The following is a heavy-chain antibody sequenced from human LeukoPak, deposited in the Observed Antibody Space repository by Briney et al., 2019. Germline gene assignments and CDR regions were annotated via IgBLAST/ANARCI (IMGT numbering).Heavy chain of an antibody. CDR1: GGPTSIRSYY. Sequence: SETLSLTCTVSGGPTSIRSYYWGWVRQPPGKGLKWPGRIHYSGSTYYDASFKSRVTMSVDTSKNQFSLKLSSVTAADTAVYYCARHYRGALAGTMGAFDIWGQGTMVAVSS. J-gene: IGHJ3*02. CDR3: ARHYRGALAGTMGAFDI. V-gene: IGHV4-39*01. CDR2: IHYSGST. D-gene: IGHD6-19*01.